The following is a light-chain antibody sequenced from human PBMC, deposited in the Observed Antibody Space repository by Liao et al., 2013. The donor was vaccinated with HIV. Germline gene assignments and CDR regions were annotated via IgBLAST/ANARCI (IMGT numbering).Light chain of an antibody. J-gene: IGLJ1*01. CDR2: YDS. CDR3: QAWDSSTYV. CDR1: NIGSKS. V-gene: IGLV3-21*01. Sequence: SYVLTQPPSVSVAPGKTARITCGGNNIGSKSVHWYQQKPGQAPVLVIYYDSDRPSGIPERFSGSNSGNIATLTISGTQAMDEADYYCQAWDSSTYVFGTGTKVTVL.